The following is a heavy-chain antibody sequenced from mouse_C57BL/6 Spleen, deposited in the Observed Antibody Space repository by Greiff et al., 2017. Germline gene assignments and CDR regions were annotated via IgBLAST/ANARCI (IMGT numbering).Heavy chain of an antibody. D-gene: IGHD3-3*01. V-gene: IGHV7-3*01. CDR3: ARLGSYFDY. CDR2: IRNKANGYTT. CDR1: GFTFTDYY. J-gene: IGHJ2*01. Sequence: EVKLMESGGGLVQPGGSLSLSCAASGFTFTDYYMSWVRQPPGKALEWLGFIRNKANGYTTEYSASVKGRFTISRDNSQSILYLQMNALRAEDSATYYCARLGSYFDYWGQGTTLTVSS.